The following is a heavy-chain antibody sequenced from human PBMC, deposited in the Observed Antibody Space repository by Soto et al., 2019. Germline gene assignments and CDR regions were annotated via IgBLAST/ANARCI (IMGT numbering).Heavy chain of an antibody. CDR2: INPSGGST. J-gene: IGHJ6*02. CDR1: GYTFTSYY. Sequence: ASVKVSCKASGYTFTSYYMHWVRQAPGQGLEWMGIINPSGGSTSYAQKFQGRVTMTRDTSTSTVYMELSSLRSEDTAVYYCAREGCSYGITDYYYYGMDVWGQGTTVTVSS. V-gene: IGHV1-46*01. CDR3: AREGCSYGITDYYYYGMDV. D-gene: IGHD5-18*01.